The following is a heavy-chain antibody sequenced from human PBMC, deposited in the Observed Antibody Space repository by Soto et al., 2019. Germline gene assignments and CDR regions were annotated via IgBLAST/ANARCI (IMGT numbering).Heavy chain of an antibody. CDR3: ARSSIKQVRGVIDY. D-gene: IGHD3-10*01. V-gene: IGHV1-3*01. CDR2: INAGNGNT. J-gene: IGHJ4*02. CDR1: GYTFTSYA. Sequence: ASVKVSCKASGYTFTSYAMHWVRQAPGQRLEWMGWINAGNGNTKYSQKFQGRVTITRDTSASTAYMELSSLRSEDTAVYYCARSSIKQVRGVIDYWGQGTLVTVSS.